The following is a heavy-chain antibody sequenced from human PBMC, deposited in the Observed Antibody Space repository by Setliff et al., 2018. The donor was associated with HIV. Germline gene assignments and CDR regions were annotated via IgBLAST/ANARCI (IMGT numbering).Heavy chain of an antibody. CDR1: GGSISSGSYY. CDR2: IYTSGST. CDR3: ARVDYGANAGSSN. Sequence: KPSETLSLTCTVSGGSISSGSYYWSWIRQPAGKGLEWIGHIYTSGSTNYNPSLKSRVTISVDTSKNQFSLKLSSVTAADTAVYYCARVDYGANAGSSNWGQGTLVTVSS. V-gene: IGHV4-61*09. J-gene: IGHJ4*02. D-gene: IGHD4-17*01.